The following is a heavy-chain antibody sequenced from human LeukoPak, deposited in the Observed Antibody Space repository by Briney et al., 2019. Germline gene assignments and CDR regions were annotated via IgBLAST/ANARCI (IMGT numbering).Heavy chain of an antibody. V-gene: IGHV4-34*01. D-gene: IGHD3-10*01. CDR3: ARGILLWFGETQFDY. CDR1: GGSSSGYY. J-gene: IGHJ4*02. CDR2: INHSGST. Sequence: SETLSLTCAVYGGSSSGYYWSWIRPPPGKGLEWIGEINHSGSTNYNPSLKSRVTISVDTSKNQFSLKLSSVAAADTAVYYCARGILLWFGETQFDYWGQGTLVTVSS.